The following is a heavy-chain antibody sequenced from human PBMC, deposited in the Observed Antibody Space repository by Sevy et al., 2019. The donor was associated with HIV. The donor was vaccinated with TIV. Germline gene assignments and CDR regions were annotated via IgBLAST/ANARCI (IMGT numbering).Heavy chain of an antibody. V-gene: IGHV3-23*01. CDR1: GFTFSSYA. D-gene: IGHD6-19*01. Sequence: GARRLSCAASGFTFSSYAMSWVRQAPGKGLEWVSAISGSGGSTYYADSVKGRFTISRDNSKNTLYLQMNSLRAEDTAVYYCAKDGSSGWSQHWGQGTLVTVSS. CDR2: ISGSGGST. CDR3: AKDGSSGWSQH. J-gene: IGHJ1*01.